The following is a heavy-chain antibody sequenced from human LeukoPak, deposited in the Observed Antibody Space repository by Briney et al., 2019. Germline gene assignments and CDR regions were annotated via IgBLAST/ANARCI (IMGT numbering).Heavy chain of an antibody. D-gene: IGHD1-1*01. CDR1: GGTFSSYA. CDR3: ARVQLEYLFYYYMDV. CDR2: IIPIFGTA. Sequence: GAPVKVSCKASGGTFSSYAISWVRQAPGQGLEWMGGIIPIFGTANYAQKFQGRVTITTDESTSTAYMELSSLRSEDTAVYYCARVQLEYLFYYYMDVWGKGTTVTVSS. V-gene: IGHV1-69*05. J-gene: IGHJ6*03.